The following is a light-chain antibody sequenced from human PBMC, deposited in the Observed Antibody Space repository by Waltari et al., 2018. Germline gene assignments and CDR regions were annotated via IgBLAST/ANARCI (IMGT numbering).Light chain of an antibody. CDR3: CSYAGTRSLVV. Sequence: QSALTQPASVSGSLGQSITVSCTGTSRDIGYYDLVSWYQQHPGRAPKPTIYEVTKRPSGVSSRFSGSKSGNTASLTISGLHTEDEADYYCCSYAGTRSLVVFGGGTRLTVL. V-gene: IGLV2-23*02. CDR1: SRDIGYYDL. J-gene: IGLJ2*01. CDR2: EVT.